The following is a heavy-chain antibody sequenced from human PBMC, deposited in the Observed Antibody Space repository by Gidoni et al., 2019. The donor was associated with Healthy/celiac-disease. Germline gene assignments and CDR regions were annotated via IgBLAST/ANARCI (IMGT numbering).Heavy chain of an antibody. CDR3: ARIGVAAAMDV. J-gene: IGHJ6*02. Sequence: QVTLKESGPVLVKRTETLTLTCTVSGFSLSNARLGVSWIRQPPGKALEWLAHIFSNDEKSYSTSLKSRLTISKDTSKSQVVLTMTNMDPVDTATYYCARIGVAAAMDVWGQGTTVTVSS. D-gene: IGHD6-13*01. CDR1: GFSLSNARLG. V-gene: IGHV2-26*01. CDR2: IFSNDEK.